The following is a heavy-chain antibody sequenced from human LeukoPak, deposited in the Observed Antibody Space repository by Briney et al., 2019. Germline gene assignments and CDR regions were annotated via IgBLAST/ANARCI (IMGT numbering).Heavy chain of an antibody. CDR2: ISGSGGST. CDR3: AKDFDILTGYFDY. D-gene: IGHD3-9*01. CDR1: GITLSNYG. Sequence: GGSLRLSCAVSGITLSNYGMSWVRQAPGKGLEWVAGISGSGGSTYYADSVKGRFTISRDNSKNTLYLQMNSLRAEDTAVYYCAKDFDILTGYFDYWGQGTLVTVSS. J-gene: IGHJ4*02. V-gene: IGHV3-23*01.